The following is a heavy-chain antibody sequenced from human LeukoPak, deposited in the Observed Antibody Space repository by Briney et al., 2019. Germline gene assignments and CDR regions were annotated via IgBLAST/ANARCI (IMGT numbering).Heavy chain of an antibody. CDR1: GFTFTKYA. Sequence: PGGSLRLSCAASGFTFTKYAMSWVRQAPGKGLECVSTISGSSDSTYYADSVKGRFTISRDNSKNTLFLQINSLRAEDTAVYYCAKSHELIHFFFDYWGQGTLVTVSS. J-gene: IGHJ4*02. CDR2: ISGSSDST. V-gene: IGHV3-23*01. D-gene: IGHD1-7*01. CDR3: AKSHELIHFFFDY.